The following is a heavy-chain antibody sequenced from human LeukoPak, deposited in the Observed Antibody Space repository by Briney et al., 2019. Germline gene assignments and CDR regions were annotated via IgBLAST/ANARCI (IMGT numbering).Heavy chain of an antibody. Sequence: ASVKVSCKASGYTFTSYYMHWVRQAPGQGLEWMGWISAYNGNTNYARKLQGRVTMTTDTSTSTAYMELRSLRSDDTAVYYCARDGVGRADDFWGQGTLVTVSS. CDR3: ARDGVGRADDF. CDR2: ISAYNGNT. V-gene: IGHV1-18*04. D-gene: IGHD3-3*01. CDR1: GYTFTSYY. J-gene: IGHJ4*02.